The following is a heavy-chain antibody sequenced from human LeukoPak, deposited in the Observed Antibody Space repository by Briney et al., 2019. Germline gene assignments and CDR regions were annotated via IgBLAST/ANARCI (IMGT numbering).Heavy chain of an antibody. CDR3: ARPRPGSYSFDY. V-gene: IGHV1-2*02. CDR1: AYTFTGYY. J-gene: IGHJ4*02. D-gene: IGHD1-26*01. CDR2: INPNSGGT. Sequence: ASVKVSCKASAYTFTGYYMHWVRQAPGQGLEWMGWINPNSGGTNYAQKFQGRVTMTRDTSISTAYMELSRLRSDDTAVYYCARPRPGSYSFDYWGQGTLVTVSS.